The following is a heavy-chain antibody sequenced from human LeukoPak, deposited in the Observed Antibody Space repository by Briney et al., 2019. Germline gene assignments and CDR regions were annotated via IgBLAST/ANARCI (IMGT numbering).Heavy chain of an antibody. J-gene: IGHJ6*04. V-gene: IGHV1-46*01. D-gene: IGHD2-8*01. CDR2: INPSGGST. CDR3: ARDYFRIGYCTNGVCPKDV. CDR1: GYTFTSYY. Sequence: ASVKVSCKASGYTFTSYYMHWVRQAPGQGLEWMGIINPSGGSTSYAQKFQGRVTMTRDMSTSTVYMELSSLRSEDTAVYYCARDYFRIGYCTNGVCPKDVWGKGTTVTVSS.